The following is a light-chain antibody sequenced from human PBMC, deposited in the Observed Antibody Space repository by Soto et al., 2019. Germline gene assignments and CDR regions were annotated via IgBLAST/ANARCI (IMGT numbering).Light chain of an antibody. CDR3: SSYAGTNTLVL. CDR2: DVN. J-gene: IGLJ7*01. CDR1: SSDIGGYNY. V-gene: IGLV2-14*01. Sequence: QSALTQPASVSGSPGQSITISCTGTSSDIGGYNYVSWFQQHPGKAPKLIIYDVNNRPSGVSNRFSGSKSGTTASRAISGLQAEDEAEYFCSSYAGTNTLVLFGGGTQLTVL.